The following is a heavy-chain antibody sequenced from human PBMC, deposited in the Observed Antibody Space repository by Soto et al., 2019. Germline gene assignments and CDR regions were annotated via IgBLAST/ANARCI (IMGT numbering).Heavy chain of an antibody. J-gene: IGHJ4*02. D-gene: IGHD6-19*01. V-gene: IGHV5-51*01. CDR1: GYSFTSHW. Sequence: GEALKISCKGSGYSFTSHWIGWVRRMPGKGLEGMGIIFPRDSNTRNSPSFYGQVTISADKSNNTAYLQWNSLKASDTATSYCARHSRYASGWIPDYWGPGTQVTVSS. CDR2: IFPRDSNT. CDR3: ARHSRYASGWIPDY.